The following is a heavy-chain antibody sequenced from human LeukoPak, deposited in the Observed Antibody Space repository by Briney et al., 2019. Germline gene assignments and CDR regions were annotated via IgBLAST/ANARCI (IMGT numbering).Heavy chain of an antibody. J-gene: IGHJ4*02. V-gene: IGHV4-31*03. CDR1: GGSISIGGYY. CDR3: AREYDSRGYGLDY. Sequence: SETLSLTCTVSGGSISIGGYYWSWIRQHPGKGLEWIGYIYYSGSTYYNPSLKSRVTISVDTSKNQFSLKLSSLTAADTAVYYCAREYDSRGYGLDYWGQGTLVTVSS. CDR2: IYYSGST. D-gene: IGHD3-22*01.